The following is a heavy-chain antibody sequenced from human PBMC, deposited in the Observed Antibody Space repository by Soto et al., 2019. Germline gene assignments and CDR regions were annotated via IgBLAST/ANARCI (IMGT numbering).Heavy chain of an antibody. Sequence: EGQLVESGGGLVQPGGSLRLSCAASGFIFSSNWMSWVRQAPGKGLEWVATIKQDGSEKYYVDSVKGRFTISRDNAKNSLYLQMNSLRAEDTAVYYGARGRVTPDYWGQGTLVTVSS. CDR3: ARGRVTPDY. CDR1: GFIFSSNW. D-gene: IGHD2-21*02. CDR2: IKQDGSEK. V-gene: IGHV3-7*01. J-gene: IGHJ4*02.